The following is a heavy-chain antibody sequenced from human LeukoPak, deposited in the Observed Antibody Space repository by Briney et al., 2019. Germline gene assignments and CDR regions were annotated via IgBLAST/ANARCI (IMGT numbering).Heavy chain of an antibody. CDR3: TRAPYGGNSLATY. V-gene: IGHV3-49*04. CDR2: IRSKAYGATT. D-gene: IGHD4-23*01. Sequence: GGSLRLSCTASGFTFGDYAMSWVRQAPGKGLEWVGFIRSKAYGATTEYAASVKGRFTISRDDSKSIAYLQINSLKTEDTAVYYCTRAPYGGNSLATYWGQGTLVTVSS. J-gene: IGHJ4*02. CDR1: GFTFGDYA.